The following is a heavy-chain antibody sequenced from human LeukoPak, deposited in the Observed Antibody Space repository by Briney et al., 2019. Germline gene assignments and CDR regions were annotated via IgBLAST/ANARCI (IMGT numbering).Heavy chain of an antibody. CDR3: ARLYDFWSGLNWFDP. CDR2: IIPILGIA. J-gene: IGHJ5*02. D-gene: IGHD3-3*01. CDR1: GGTFSSYT. V-gene: IGHV1-69*02. Sequence: GASVKVSCKASGGTFSSYTISWVRLAPGQGLEWMGRIIPILGIANYAQKFQGRVTITADKSTSTAYMELSSLRSEDTAVYYCARLYDFWSGLNWFDPWGQGTLVTVSS.